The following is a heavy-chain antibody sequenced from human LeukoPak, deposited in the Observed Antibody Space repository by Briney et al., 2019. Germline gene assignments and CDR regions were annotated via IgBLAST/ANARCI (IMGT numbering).Heavy chain of an antibody. J-gene: IGHJ4*02. CDR2: ISTSSSYI. CDR1: GFTFSSYS. Sequence: TGGSLRLSCAASGFTFSSYSMNWVRQAPGKGLEWVSSISTSSSYIHYADSVKGRFTISRDNAKNSLYLQMNSLRAEDTAVYYCARGTLNIPGEHGAFDYWGQGTLVTVSS. D-gene: IGHD1-14*01. V-gene: IGHV3-21*01. CDR3: ARGTLNIPGEHGAFDY.